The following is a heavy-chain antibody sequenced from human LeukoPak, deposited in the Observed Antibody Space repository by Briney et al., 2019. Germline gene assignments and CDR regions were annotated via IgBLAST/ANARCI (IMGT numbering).Heavy chain of an antibody. D-gene: IGHD3-10*01. V-gene: IGHV3-9*01. J-gene: IGHJ4*02. CDR1: GFTFDDYA. CDR3: AKSANFVLLWFGESYYFDY. Sequence: GGSLRLSCAASGFTFDDYAMHWVRQAPGKGLEWVSGISWNSGSIGYADSVQGRFTISRDNAKNSLYLQMNSLRAEDTALYYCAKSANFVLLWFGESYYFDYWGQGTLVTVSS. CDR2: ISWNSGSI.